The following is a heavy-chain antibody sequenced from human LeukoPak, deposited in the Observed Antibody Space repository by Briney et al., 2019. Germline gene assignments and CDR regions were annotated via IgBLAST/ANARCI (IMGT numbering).Heavy chain of an antibody. CDR3: ARDLTYDSSGYYPRGGFDY. CDR2: INPSGGST. J-gene: IGHJ4*02. CDR1: GYTFTGYY. V-gene: IGHV1-46*01. Sequence: ASVKVSCKASGYTFTGYYMHWVRQAPGQGLEWMGIINPSGGSTSYAQKFQGRVTMTRDTSTSTVYMELSSLRSEDTAVYYCARDLTYDSSGYYPRGGFDYWGQGTLVTVSS. D-gene: IGHD3-22*01.